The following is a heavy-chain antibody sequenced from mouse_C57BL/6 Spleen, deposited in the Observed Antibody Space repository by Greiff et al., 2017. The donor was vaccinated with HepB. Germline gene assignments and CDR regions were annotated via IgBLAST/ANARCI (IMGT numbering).Heavy chain of an antibody. J-gene: IGHJ2*01. V-gene: IGHV1-69*01. CDR1: GYTFTSYW. Sequence: QVQLQQSGAELVMPGASVKLSCKASGYTFTSYWMHWVKQRPGQGLEWIGEIDPSDSYTNYNQKFKGKSTLTVDKSSSTAYMQLSSLTSEDSAVYYCASPIYYYGSSYGLDYWGQGTTLTVSS. CDR2: IDPSDSYT. CDR3: ASPIYYYGSSYGLDY. D-gene: IGHD1-1*01.